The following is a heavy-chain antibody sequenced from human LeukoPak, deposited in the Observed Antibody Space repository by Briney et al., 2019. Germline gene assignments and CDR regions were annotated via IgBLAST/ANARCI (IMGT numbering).Heavy chain of an antibody. J-gene: IGHJ4*02. Sequence: SETLSLTCTVSGGSISSSSYYWGWIRQPPGKGLEWIGSIYYSGSTYYNPSLKSRVTISVDTSKNQFSLKLSSVTAADTAVYYCARLRVLLPIDYGAKGGYYFDYWGQGTLVIISS. CDR1: GGSISSSSYY. CDR2: IYYSGST. D-gene: IGHD4-17*01. CDR3: ARLRVLLPIDYGAKGGYYFDY. V-gene: IGHV4-39*01.